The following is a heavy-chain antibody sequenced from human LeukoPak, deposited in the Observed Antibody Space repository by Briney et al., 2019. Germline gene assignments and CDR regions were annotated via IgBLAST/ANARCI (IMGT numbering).Heavy chain of an antibody. V-gene: IGHV3-74*01. CDR1: GFAFSSYW. CDR3: ARSQFDY. CDR2: ISGDGSTT. J-gene: IGHJ4*02. Sequence: GGSLRLSCATSGFAFSSYWMLWVRQVPGKGLVWVSRISGDGSTTTYADSVKGRFTISRDHTNNILYLQMNSLRAEDTAIYYCARSQFDYWGQGILVTVTS.